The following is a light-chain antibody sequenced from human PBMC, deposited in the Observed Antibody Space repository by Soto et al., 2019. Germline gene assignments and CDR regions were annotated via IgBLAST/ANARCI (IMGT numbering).Light chain of an antibody. Sequence: QSALTQPASVSGSPGQSITISCTGTSSDIGGYNYVSWHQQYPGKAPKFIIYDVSNRPSGISNRFSGSKSGNTASLTISGLQPEDEADYYCSSYSSTTTHGVFGGGTKLTVL. V-gene: IGLV2-14*01. CDR3: SSYSSTTTHGV. CDR1: SSDIGGYNY. CDR2: DVS. J-gene: IGLJ2*01.